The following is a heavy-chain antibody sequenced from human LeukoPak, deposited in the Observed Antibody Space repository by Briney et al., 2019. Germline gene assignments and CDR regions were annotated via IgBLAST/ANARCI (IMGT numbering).Heavy chain of an antibody. V-gene: IGHV3-21*01. J-gene: IGHJ6*03. Sequence: GGSLRLSCAASGCTFSSYSMNWVRQAPGKGLEWVSSISSSSSSIYYADSVKGRFTISRDNAKNSLYLQMNSLRAEDTAVYYCARLIRSITMVRGVSYYYYMDVWGKGTTATVSS. CDR3: ARLIRSITMVRGVSYYYYMDV. CDR1: GCTFSSYS. D-gene: IGHD3-10*01. CDR2: ISSSSSSI.